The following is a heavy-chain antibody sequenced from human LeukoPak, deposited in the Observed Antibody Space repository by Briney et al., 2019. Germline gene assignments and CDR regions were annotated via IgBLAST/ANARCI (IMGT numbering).Heavy chain of an antibody. J-gene: IGHJ3*02. Sequence: RAGGSLRLSCAASGFTFDDYAMHWVRQAPGKGLEWVSGISWNSGSIGYADSVKGRFTISRDNAKNSLYLQMNSLRAEDTALYYCAKDRVWSGSGTDAFDIWGQGTMVTVSS. V-gene: IGHV3-9*01. D-gene: IGHD3-10*01. CDR3: AKDRVWSGSGTDAFDI. CDR2: ISWNSGSI. CDR1: GFTFDDYA.